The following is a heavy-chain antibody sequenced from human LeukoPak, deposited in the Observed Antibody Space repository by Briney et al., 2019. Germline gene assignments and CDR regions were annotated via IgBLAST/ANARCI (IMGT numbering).Heavy chain of an antibody. Sequence: SETLSLTCTVSGGSVSSGSYYWSWIRQPPGKGLEWIGEINHSGSTNYNPSLKSRVTISVDTSKNQFSLKLSSVTAADTAVYYCARAVDDFWSITNDAFDIWGQGTMVTVSS. CDR1: GGSVSSGSYY. J-gene: IGHJ3*02. CDR3: ARAVDDFWSITNDAFDI. V-gene: IGHV4-39*07. D-gene: IGHD3-3*01. CDR2: INHSGST.